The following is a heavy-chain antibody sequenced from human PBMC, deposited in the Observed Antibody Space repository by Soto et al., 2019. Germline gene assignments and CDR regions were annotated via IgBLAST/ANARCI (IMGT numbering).Heavy chain of an antibody. V-gene: IGHV3-30*03. J-gene: IGHJ3*02. Sequence: QVQVVESGGGVVQPGGSLRLSCAASGFTLSSHAMHWVRQAPGKGLELVAVISHDGRNNYYADSVKGRFSISRDISKSTLSLQMNSLRAEETAVYYCARDRDEHGGTYDAFDMWGQGTMVTVSS. CDR3: ARDRDEHGGTYDAFDM. CDR1: GFTLSSHA. D-gene: IGHD2-15*01. CDR2: ISHDGRNN.